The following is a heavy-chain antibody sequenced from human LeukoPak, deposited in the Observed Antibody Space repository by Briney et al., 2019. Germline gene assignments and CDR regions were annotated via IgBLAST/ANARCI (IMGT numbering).Heavy chain of an antibody. CDR3: ARHGPYYYDSSGADY. Sequence: PSETLSLTCTVSGGSISSSSYYWGWIRQPPGKGLEWIGSIYYSGSTYYNPSLKSRVTISVDTSKNQFSLKLSSVTAADTAMYYCARHGPYYYDSSGADYWGQGNLVTVSS. CDR2: IYYSGST. V-gene: IGHV4-39*01. D-gene: IGHD3-22*01. J-gene: IGHJ4*02. CDR1: GGSISSSSYY.